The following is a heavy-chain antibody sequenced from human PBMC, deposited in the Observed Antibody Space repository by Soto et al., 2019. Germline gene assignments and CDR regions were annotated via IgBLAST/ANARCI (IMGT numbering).Heavy chain of an antibody. CDR1: GFTFSSYS. J-gene: IGHJ5*01. D-gene: IGHD6-13*01. CDR2: ISSSSSTI. V-gene: IGHV3-48*01. Sequence: EVQLVESGGGLVQPGGSLRLSCAASGFTFSSYSMNWVRQAPGKGLEWVSYISSSSSTIYYADSVKGRFTISRDNAKNSLYLPMTSLRAEDTAVYYCARGAGAAAVGSWGERTLVTVSS. CDR3: ARGAGAAAVGS.